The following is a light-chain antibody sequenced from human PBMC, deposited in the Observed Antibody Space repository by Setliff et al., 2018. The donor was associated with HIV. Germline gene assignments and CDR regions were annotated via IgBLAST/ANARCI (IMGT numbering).Light chain of an antibody. Sequence: QSVLTQPPSVSGAPGQRVTISCTGSVIGAGYDVNWYQHLPGSSPKVLIFGDSNRPSGVPDRFSGSKSGTSASLAIAGLQTEDEGDYYCAPWDDSLNAWVFGGGTKVTVL. CDR3: APWDDSLNAWV. CDR2: GDS. V-gene: IGLV1-40*01. J-gene: IGLJ3*02. CDR1: VIGAGYD.